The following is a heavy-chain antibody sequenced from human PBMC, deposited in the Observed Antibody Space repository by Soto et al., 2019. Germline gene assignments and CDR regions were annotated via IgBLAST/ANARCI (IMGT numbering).Heavy chain of an antibody. J-gene: IGHJ4*02. Sequence: GGSLRLSCAASGFSFSNSGMHWVRQAPGKGLEWVSSISSSSSYIYYADSVKGRFTISRDNAKNSLYLQMNSLRAEDTAVYYCARDTVTTKYYFDYWGQGTLVTVSS. CDR2: ISSSSSYI. CDR3: ARDTVTTKYYFDY. CDR1: GFSFSNSG. D-gene: IGHD4-17*01. V-gene: IGHV3-21*01.